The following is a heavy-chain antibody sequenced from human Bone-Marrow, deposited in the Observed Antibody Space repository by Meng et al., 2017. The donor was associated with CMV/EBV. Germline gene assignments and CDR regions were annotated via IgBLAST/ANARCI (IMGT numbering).Heavy chain of an antibody. Sequence: GGSLRLSCAASGFTFSNAWMSWVRQAPGKGLEWVGRIKSKTDGGTTDYAAPVKRRFTISRDDSKNSLYLQMNSLKTEDTAVYYCARLVRDGSYDSFDIWGQGTKVTVSS. CDR1: GFTFSNAW. D-gene: IGHD3-10*01. J-gene: IGHJ3*02. CDR2: IKSKTDGGTT. CDR3: ARLVRDGSYDSFDI. V-gene: IGHV3-15*01.